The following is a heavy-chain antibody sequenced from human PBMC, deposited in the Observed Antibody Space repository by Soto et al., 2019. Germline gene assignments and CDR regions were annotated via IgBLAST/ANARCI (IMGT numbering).Heavy chain of an antibody. D-gene: IGHD2-2*01. CDR1: GGTFSSYS. J-gene: IGHJ4*02. Sequence: QVQLVQSGAEVKKPGSSVKCSCKASGGTFSSYSISWVRQAPGQGLEWMGGIILIFGTANYAQKFQGRVMITADESTITDYMELSRLRSEDTAVYYCAREHCSLTGCDARPDYWGQGTLVTVTS. CDR2: IILIFGTA. CDR3: AREHCSLTGCDARPDY. V-gene: IGHV1-69*01.